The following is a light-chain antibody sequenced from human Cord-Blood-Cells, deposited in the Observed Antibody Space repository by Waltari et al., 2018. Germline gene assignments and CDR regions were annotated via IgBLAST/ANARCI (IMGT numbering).Light chain of an antibody. J-gene: IGKJ1*01. Sequence: EIVMTQSPATLSVSPGERATLSCRASQSVSSNLAWYQQKPGQAPRLLIYGASTRATGIPARFGGSGSGTEFTLTISSLQSEDFAVYYCQQYNNWLTTFGQGTKVEIK. CDR3: QQYNNWLTT. V-gene: IGKV3-15*01. CDR1: QSVSSN. CDR2: GAS.